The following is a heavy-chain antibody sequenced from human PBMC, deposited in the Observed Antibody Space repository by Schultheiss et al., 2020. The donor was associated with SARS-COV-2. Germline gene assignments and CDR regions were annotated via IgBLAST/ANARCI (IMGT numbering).Heavy chain of an antibody. CDR2: IYYSGST. D-gene: IGHD6-19*01. CDR1: GGSISSYY. CDR3: ARGGWLAPPYNWFDP. Sequence: SETLSLTCTVSGGSISSYYWSWIRQPPGKGLEWIGYIYYSGSTNYNPSLKSRVTISVDTSKNQFSLNLSSVTAADTAVYYCARGGWLAPPYNWFDPWGQGVLVTVSS. V-gene: IGHV4-59*01. J-gene: IGHJ5*02.